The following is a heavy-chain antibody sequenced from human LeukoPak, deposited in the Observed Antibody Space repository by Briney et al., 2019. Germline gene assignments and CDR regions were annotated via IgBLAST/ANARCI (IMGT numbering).Heavy chain of an antibody. CDR3: ARHWVYSSSHFDY. V-gene: IGHV4-39*01. J-gene: IGHJ4*02. CDR1: GGSISSSRYY. Sequence: SETLSLTCTVSGGSISSSRYYWGWIRQPPGEGLEWIGTIYYSGNTYYNPSLKSRVTISVDTSKNQFSLKLSSVTPADTAVYYCARHWVYSSSHFDYWVQGTLVTVSS. CDR2: IYYSGNT. D-gene: IGHD6-6*01.